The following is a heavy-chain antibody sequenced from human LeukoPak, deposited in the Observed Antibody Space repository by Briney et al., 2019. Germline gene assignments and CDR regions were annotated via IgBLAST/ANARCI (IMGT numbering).Heavy chain of an antibody. D-gene: IGHD3-3*01. CDR1: GGSISSGGYY. Sequence: SQTLSLTCTVSGGSISSGGYYWSWIRQHPGKGLEWIGRIYTSGSTNYNPSLKSRVTMSVDTSKNQFSLKLSSVTAADTAVYYCARTGWIFGVVPPLFDYWGQGTLVTVSS. CDR3: ARTGWIFGVVPPLFDY. CDR2: IYTSGST. J-gene: IGHJ4*02. V-gene: IGHV4-61*02.